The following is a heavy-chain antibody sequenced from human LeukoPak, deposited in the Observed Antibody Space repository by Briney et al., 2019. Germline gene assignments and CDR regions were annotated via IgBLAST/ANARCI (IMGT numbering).Heavy chain of an antibody. CDR1: GGSVSHYY. CDR3: AGPTYMSATGYFDY. Sequence: SETLSLTCNVSGGSVSHYYWSWIRQPPGKGLEWIGYMYYGGSSNYNPSLKSRVTISIDTSKNQFSLQLNSVTAADTAVYYCAGPTYMSATGYFDYWGQGILVTVSS. D-gene: IGHD1-1*01. V-gene: IGHV4-59*02. J-gene: IGHJ4*02. CDR2: MYYGGSS.